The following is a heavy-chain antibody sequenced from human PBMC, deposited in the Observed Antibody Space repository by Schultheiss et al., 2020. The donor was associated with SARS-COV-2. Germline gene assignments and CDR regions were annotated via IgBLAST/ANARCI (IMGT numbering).Heavy chain of an antibody. V-gene: IGHV4-39*07. CDR3: ARGLGGYDYVWGSYRPTYYFDY. D-gene: IGHD3-16*02. Sequence: SETLSLTCTVSGGSISSSDYYWAWIRQPPGKGLEWVGTNSYSGSTNYNPSLKSRVTISVDTSKNQFSLKLSSVTAADTAVYYCARGLGGYDYVWGSYRPTYYFDYWGQGTLVTVSS. J-gene: IGHJ4*02. CDR2: NSYSGST. CDR1: GGSISSSDYY.